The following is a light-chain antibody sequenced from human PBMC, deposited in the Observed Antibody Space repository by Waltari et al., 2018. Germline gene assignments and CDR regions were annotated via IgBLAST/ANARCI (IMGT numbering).Light chain of an antibody. Sequence: EIVMTQSPATLSLSPGERATLSCRASQSVRSNVAWYQQKPGQAPRLLIYGASTRATGIPARFSGSGSDTEFTLTISSLQSEDFAVYYCQQYNNWPLTFGGGTKVEI. J-gene: IGKJ4*01. CDR3: QQYNNWPLT. CDR1: QSVRSN. CDR2: GAS. V-gene: IGKV3-15*01.